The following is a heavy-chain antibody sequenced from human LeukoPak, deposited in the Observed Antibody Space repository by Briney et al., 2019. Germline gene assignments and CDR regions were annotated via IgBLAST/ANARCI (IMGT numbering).Heavy chain of an antibody. Sequence: ASVKVSWTASGDTFTTYSINWGGEGPGQGVEWGGWVYNNTGNPTYAQGFTGRFVFSLDTSVSTAYLQISSLKAEDTAVYYCARDLEQWIWSGYPHHGYYYGMDVWGQGTTVTVSS. J-gene: IGHJ6*02. CDR3: ARDLEQWIWSGYPHHGYYYGMDV. CDR2: VYNNTGNP. V-gene: IGHV7-4-1*02. CDR1: GDTFTTYS. D-gene: IGHD3-3*01.